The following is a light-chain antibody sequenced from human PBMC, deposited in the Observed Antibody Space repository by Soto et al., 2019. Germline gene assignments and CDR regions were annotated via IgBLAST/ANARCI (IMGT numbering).Light chain of an antibody. Sequence: EIVMTQSPATLSVSPGERATVSCRASQSVSRNLAWYHQKPGQAPRLLIYGASTRATGIPVRSSGGGSGTEFTLTISSLQSEDFAVYYCQHYNNWPPWTFGQGTKVDI. CDR1: QSVSRN. V-gene: IGKV3-15*01. J-gene: IGKJ1*01. CDR3: QHYNNWPPWT. CDR2: GAS.